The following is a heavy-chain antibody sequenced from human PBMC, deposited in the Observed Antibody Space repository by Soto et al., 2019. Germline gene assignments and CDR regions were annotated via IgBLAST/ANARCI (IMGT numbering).Heavy chain of an antibody. J-gene: IGHJ6*03. CDR2: IKSKTDGGTT. D-gene: IGHD6-13*01. V-gene: IGHV3-15*01. CDR3: TTNTAGGSSWYLDYYYYYYMDV. Sequence: GGSLRLSCAASGFTFSNAWMSWVRQAPGKGLEWVGRIKSKTDGGTTDYAAPVKGRFTISRDDSKNTLYLQMNSLKTEDTAVYYCTTNTAGGSSWYLDYYYYYYMDVWGKGTTVTVSS. CDR1: GFTFSNAW.